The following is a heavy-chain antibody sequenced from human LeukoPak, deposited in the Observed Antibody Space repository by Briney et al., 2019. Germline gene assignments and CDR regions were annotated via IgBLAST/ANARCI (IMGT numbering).Heavy chain of an antibody. CDR2: IGSGGEST. Sequence: PGGSLRLSCAASGFTFSSYAVSWVRQAPGKGLEWVSAIGSGGESTYYADSVKGRFTISRDNSRNTLFLQMNSLRAEDTAVYYCAKGSTGWPYYFDSWGQGNLVSVSS. D-gene: IGHD6-19*01. CDR1: GFTFSSYA. V-gene: IGHV3-23*01. J-gene: IGHJ4*02. CDR3: AKGSTGWPYYFDS.